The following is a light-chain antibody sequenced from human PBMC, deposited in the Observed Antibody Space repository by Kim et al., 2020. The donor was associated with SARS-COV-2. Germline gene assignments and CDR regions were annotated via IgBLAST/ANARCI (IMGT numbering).Light chain of an antibody. Sequence: ELTQPPSASGTPGQRVTISCSGSSSNIGNNYAHWYHRLPGRAPKLLIYRNNQRPSGVPDRFSGSKSGTSASLAISGLRSEDEADYYCVAWDDSLSGRVFGGGTQLTVL. J-gene: IGLJ3*02. CDR1: SSNIGNNY. CDR3: VAWDDSLSGRV. CDR2: RNN. V-gene: IGLV1-47*01.